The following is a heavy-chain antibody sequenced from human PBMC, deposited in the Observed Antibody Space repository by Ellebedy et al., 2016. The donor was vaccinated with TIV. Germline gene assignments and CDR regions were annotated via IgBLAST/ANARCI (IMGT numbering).Heavy chain of an antibody. Sequence: ASVKVSCXASSYTFTTYTINWVRQAPGQGLEWLGWITNDYGNTNYAPKFQGRVTVTIDTSTSTAYMELGSLTSDDTAVYFCARGLYDMGVWGQGTTVTVSS. V-gene: IGHV1-18*04. J-gene: IGHJ6*02. CDR3: ARGLYDMGV. CDR2: ITNDYGNT. CDR1: SYTFTTYT.